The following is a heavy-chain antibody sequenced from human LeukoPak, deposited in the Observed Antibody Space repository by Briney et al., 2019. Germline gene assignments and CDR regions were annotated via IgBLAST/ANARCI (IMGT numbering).Heavy chain of an antibody. D-gene: IGHD3-9*01. CDR2: ISSSSSTI. J-gene: IGHJ4*02. V-gene: IGHV3-48*01. Sequence: GGSLRLSCAASGFTFSSYGMTWVRQAPGKGLEWVSYISSSSSTIYYADSVKGRFTISRDNSKNTLFLQVNGLRPDDTAVYYCARDGGDKTAYYGDQFDCWGQGTLVTVSS. CDR1: GFTFSSYG. CDR3: ARDGGDKTAYYGDQFDC.